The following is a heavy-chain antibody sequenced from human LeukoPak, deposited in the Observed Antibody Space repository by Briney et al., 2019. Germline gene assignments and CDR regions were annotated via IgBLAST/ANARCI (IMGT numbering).Heavy chain of an antibody. D-gene: IGHD6-13*01. CDR3: ARVTGYVMEDYFDY. J-gene: IGHJ4*02. CDR2: IYYSGST. Sequence: SETLSLTCTVSGGSISSSGSYWGWIRQPPGRGLEWIVTIYYSGSTNYKPSLKSRVTISVDTSKNQFSLKLSSVTAADTAVYYCARVTGYVMEDYFDYWGQGTLVTVSS. CDR1: GGSISSSGSY. V-gene: IGHV4-39*07.